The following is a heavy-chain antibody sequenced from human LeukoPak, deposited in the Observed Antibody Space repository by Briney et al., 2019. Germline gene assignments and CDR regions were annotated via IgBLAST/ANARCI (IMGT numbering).Heavy chain of an antibody. CDR2: ITSSSSYV. J-gene: IGHJ4*02. V-gene: IGHV3-21*01. Sequence: GGSLRLSCAASGFTFSSYIMNWVRQAPGKGLEWVSSITSSSSYVYYADSVKGRFTMSRDNAKNSLYLQMNSLRAEDTAVYYCARDFGGYNNDYWGQGTLVTVSS. CDR1: GFTFSSYI. CDR3: ARDFGGYNNDY. D-gene: IGHD5-24*01.